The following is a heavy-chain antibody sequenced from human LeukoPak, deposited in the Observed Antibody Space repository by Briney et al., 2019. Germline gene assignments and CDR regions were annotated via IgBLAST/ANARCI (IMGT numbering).Heavy chain of an antibody. V-gene: IGHV3-21*01. CDR3: AREHGSGKIDFDY. J-gene: IGHJ4*02. CDR1: GFTFSSYS. Sequence: GGSLRLSCAASGFTFSSYSMNWVRQAPGKGLEWVSSISSCSSYIYYADSVKGRFTISRDNAKNSLYLQMNSLRAEDTAVYYCAREHGSGKIDFDYWGQGTLVTVSS. D-gene: IGHD3-10*01. CDR2: ISSCSSYI.